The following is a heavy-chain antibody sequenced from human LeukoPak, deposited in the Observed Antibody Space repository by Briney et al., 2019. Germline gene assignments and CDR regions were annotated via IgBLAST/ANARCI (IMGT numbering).Heavy chain of an antibody. CDR3: AREAGDTAMAGYFDY. CDR1: GFTFGSYS. D-gene: IGHD5-18*01. V-gene: IGHV3-21*01. CDR2: ISSSSSYI. J-gene: IGHJ4*02. Sequence: TGGSLRLSCAASGFTFGSYSMNWVRQAPGKGLEWVSSISSSSSYIYYADSVKGRFTISRDNSKNTLYLQMNSLRAEDTAVYYCAREAGDTAMAGYFDYWGQGTLVTVSS.